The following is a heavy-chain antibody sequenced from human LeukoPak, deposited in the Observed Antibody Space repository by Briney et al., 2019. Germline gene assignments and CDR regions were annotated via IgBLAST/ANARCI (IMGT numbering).Heavy chain of an antibody. Sequence: GGSLRLSCAASGFTFSSYGMHWVRQAPGKGLEWVAFIRYDGSNKYYADSVKGRFTISRDNSKNTLYLQMNSLRAEDTAVYYCAEDSTFGPVEMATISSWFDPWGQGTLVTVSS. CDR2: IRYDGSNK. V-gene: IGHV3-30*02. J-gene: IGHJ5*02. CDR1: GFTFSSYG. CDR3: AEDSTFGPVEMATISSWFDP. D-gene: IGHD5-24*01.